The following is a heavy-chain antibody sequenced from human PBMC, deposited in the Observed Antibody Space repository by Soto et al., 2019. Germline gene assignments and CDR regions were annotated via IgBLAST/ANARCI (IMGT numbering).Heavy chain of an antibody. Sequence: SETPSLTSTVSGGSISSYYWSWIRQPPGKGLEWIGYIYYSGSTNYNPSLKSRVTISVDTSKNQFSLKLSSVTAADTAVYYCARTNYYVRSYDYWGQGTLVTVS. D-gene: IGHD3-10*02. V-gene: IGHV4-59*08. J-gene: IGHJ4*02. CDR2: IYYSGST. CDR1: GGSISSYY. CDR3: ARTNYYVRSYDY.